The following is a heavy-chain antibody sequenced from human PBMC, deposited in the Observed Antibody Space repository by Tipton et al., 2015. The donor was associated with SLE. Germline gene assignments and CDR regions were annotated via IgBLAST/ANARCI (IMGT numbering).Heavy chain of an antibody. J-gene: IGHJ6*02. CDR2: VDYSGST. Sequence: TLSLTCTVSGGSINRNYWSWIRQPPGKGLEWIGYVDYSGSTNYNPSLKSRVTISMDSSKSQFSLKLNSVTAADTAVYYCARFRDEYYYYAMDVWGQGTTVTVSS. V-gene: IGHV4-59*12. CDR3: ARFRDEYYYYAMDV. CDR1: GGSINRNY.